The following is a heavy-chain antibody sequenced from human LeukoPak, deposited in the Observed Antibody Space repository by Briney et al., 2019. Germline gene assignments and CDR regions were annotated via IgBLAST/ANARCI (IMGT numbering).Heavy chain of an antibody. CDR3: ARVGSHYYDSTGYYPFDY. D-gene: IGHD3-22*01. J-gene: IGHJ4*02. V-gene: IGHV4-59*01. Sequence: SETLSLTCTVSGGSISSYYWSWIRLPPGRGLEWIGYIDYSGSTNYNPSLESRVSISADTSKNQFSLTLSSVTVADTAVYYCARVGSHYYDSTGYYPFDYWGQGTLVTVSS. CDR2: IDYSGST. CDR1: GGSISSYY.